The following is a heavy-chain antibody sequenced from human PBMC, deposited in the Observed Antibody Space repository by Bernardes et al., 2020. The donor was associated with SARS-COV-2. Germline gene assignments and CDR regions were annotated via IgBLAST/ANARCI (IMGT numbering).Heavy chain of an antibody. CDR3: AGRKSGSYSQIDY. CDR2: IFYTGTT. Sequence: SETLSLTCSVSGGSINAYYWTLIRQSPGKGLEWIGDIFYTGTTNYNPSLESRVTISFDTTKRQFTLNLYSVTAADTAEYYCAGRKSGSYSQIDYWGQGTLVIVSS. CDR1: GGSINAYY. V-gene: IGHV4-59*01. D-gene: IGHD1-26*01. J-gene: IGHJ4*02.